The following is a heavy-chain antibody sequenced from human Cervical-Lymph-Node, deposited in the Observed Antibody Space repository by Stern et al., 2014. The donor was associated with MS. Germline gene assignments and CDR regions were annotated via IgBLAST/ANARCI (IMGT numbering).Heavy chain of an antibody. V-gene: IGHV1-69*01. J-gene: IGHJ6*02. Sequence: VKLEESGAEVKKPGSSVKVSCKASGGTFSSYAISWVRQAPGQGLEWMGGIITIFGTANYAQKFQGRVTITADESTSTAYMELSSLRSEDTAVYYCARGELKEGLVRGMDVWGQGTTVTVSS. D-gene: IGHD1-26*01. CDR1: GGTFSSYA. CDR3: ARGELKEGLVRGMDV. CDR2: IITIFGTA.